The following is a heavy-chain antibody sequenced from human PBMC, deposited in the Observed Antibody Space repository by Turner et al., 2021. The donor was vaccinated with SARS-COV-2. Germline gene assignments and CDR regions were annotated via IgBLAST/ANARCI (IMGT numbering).Heavy chain of an antibody. V-gene: IGHV1-46*03. CDR2: INGRGDVT. D-gene: IGHD1-26*01. CDR3: ARGDVVGADFDF. Sequence: VPQRQSGAEVKKPGASVKGSCKASGYIFTNYYMHWVRQAPGQGLEWMGIINGRGDVTGYAEKFQGRVTMTTDTSTRTVYRKVKSLRSDDTAVYFCARGDVVGADFDFWGQGTLVTVSP. CDR1: GYIFTNYY. J-gene: IGHJ4*02.